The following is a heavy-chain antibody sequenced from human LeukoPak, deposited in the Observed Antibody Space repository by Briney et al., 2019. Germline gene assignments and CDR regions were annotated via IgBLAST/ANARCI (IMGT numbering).Heavy chain of an antibody. Sequence: PGGSLRLSRAASEFTFSSYGMHWVRQAPGKGLEWVAVISYDGSNKYYADSVKGRFTISRDNSKNTLYLQMNSLRAEDTAVYYCAKDLYYYGSVDYWGQGTLVTVSS. CDR2: ISYDGSNK. J-gene: IGHJ4*02. V-gene: IGHV3-30*18. CDR1: EFTFSSYG. CDR3: AKDLYYYGSVDY. D-gene: IGHD3-10*01.